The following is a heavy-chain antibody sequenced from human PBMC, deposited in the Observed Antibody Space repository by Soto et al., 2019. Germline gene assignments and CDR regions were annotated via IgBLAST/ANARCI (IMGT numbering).Heavy chain of an antibody. CDR2: ISYDGSNK. CDR1: GFTFSSYG. J-gene: IGHJ4*02. V-gene: IGHV3-30*18. Sequence: PVWSLRLSCAASGFTFSSYGMHWVRRAPGKGLEWVAVISYDGSNKYYADSVKGRFTISRDNSKNTLYLQMNSLRAEDTAVYYCAKDRREVAAAALEYWGQGTLVTVS. CDR3: AKDRREVAAAALEY. D-gene: IGHD6-13*01.